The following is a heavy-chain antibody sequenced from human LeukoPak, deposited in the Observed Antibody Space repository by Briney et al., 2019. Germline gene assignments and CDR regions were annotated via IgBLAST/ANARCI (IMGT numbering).Heavy chain of an antibody. V-gene: IGHV4-59*01. CDR1: GVHINEYY. D-gene: IGHD6-19*01. Sequence: SETLSLTCSVSGVHINEYYWSWIRQPPGKGLEWIGYIYHTGSTNYSPPLKSRVTMSVDASRNQFSLKLVSVTAADTAVYYCARDRGSTGYYYLDSWGQGILVTVSS. J-gene: IGHJ4*02. CDR3: ARDRGSTGYYYLDS. CDR2: IYHTGST.